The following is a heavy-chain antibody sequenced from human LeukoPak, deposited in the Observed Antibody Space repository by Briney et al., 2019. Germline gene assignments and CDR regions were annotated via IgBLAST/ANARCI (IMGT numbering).Heavy chain of an antibody. CDR2: ISGSGGST. V-gene: IGHV3-23*01. Sequence: PGGSLRLSCAASGFTFSSYAVSWVRQAPGKGLEWVSSISGSGGSTYYADSVKGRFTISRDNSKNTLYLQMNSLGAEDTAVYYCAKGSSVVRYYFDYWGQGTLVTVSS. J-gene: IGHJ4*02. CDR1: GFTFSSYA. CDR3: AKGSSVVRYYFDY. D-gene: IGHD2-15*01.